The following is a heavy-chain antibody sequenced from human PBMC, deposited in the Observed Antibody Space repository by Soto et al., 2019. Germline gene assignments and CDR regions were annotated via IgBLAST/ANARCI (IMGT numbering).Heavy chain of an antibody. CDR2: INHSGST. V-gene: IGHV4-34*01. D-gene: IGHD2-15*01. Sequence: SETLSLTCAASGGSFSADDWSWIRQPPGKGLEWIGEINHSGSTNYNPPLKSRVTISVDTSKNQFSLKLSSVTAADTAVYYCARSWYDAFDIWGQGTMVTVS. CDR1: GGSFSADD. CDR3: ARSWYDAFDI. J-gene: IGHJ3*02.